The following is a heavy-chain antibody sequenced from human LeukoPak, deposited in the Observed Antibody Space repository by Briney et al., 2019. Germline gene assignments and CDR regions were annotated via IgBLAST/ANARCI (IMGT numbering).Heavy chain of an antibody. V-gene: IGHV1-18*01. D-gene: IGHD2-15*01. CDR3: ARTAGHCSGGSCYPYYFDY. CDR2: ISGYSGNT. J-gene: IGHJ4*02. Sequence: ASVTVSCKASGYIFTSYGITWVRQAPGQGLEWMGWISGYSGNTKYVEKVQGRVTMTTDTSTSTAYMEPRSLRSDDTAVYYCARTAGHCSGGSCYPYYFDYWGQGTLVTVSS. CDR1: GYIFTSYG.